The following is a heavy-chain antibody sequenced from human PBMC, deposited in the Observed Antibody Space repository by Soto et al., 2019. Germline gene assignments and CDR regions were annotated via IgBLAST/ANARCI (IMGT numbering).Heavy chain of an antibody. D-gene: IGHD3-3*02. CDR2: IKQDGSEK. CDR3: ARVEFPSIFGVAIPYYYYGMDV. J-gene: IGHJ6*02. CDR1: GFTFSSYW. V-gene: IGHV3-7*03. Sequence: LRLSCAASGFTFSSYWMSWVRQAPGKGLEWVANIKQDGSEKYYVDSVKGRFTISRDNAKNSLYLQMNSLRAEDTAVYYCARVEFPSIFGVAIPYYYYGMDVWGQGTTVTVSS.